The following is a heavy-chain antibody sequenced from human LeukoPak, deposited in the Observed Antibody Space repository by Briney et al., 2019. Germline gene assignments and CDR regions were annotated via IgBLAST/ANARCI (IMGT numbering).Heavy chain of an antibody. CDR3: ARDRGYCSSTSCYFFPDDAFDI. CDR1: GFTFSSYS. D-gene: IGHD2-2*01. CDR2: ISSSSSYI. J-gene: IGHJ3*02. V-gene: IGHV3-21*01. Sequence: GGSLRLSCAASGFTFSSYSMNWVRQAPGKGLEWVSSISSSSSYIYYADSVKGRFTISRDNAKNSLYLQMNSLRAEDTAVYYCARDRGYCSSTSCYFFPDDAFDIWGQGTMVTVSS.